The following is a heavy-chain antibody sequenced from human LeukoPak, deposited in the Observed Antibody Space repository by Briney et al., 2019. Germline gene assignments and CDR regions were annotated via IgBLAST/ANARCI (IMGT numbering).Heavy chain of an antibody. CDR1: GFTFSSYW. CDR2: INSDGSST. CDR3: ARDPPHFYGSGSYYYDY. V-gene: IGHV3-74*01. D-gene: IGHD3-10*01. J-gene: IGHJ4*02. Sequence: GGSLRLSCAASGFTFSSYWMHWVRQAPGKGLVWVSRINSDGSSTTYADSVRGRFTISRDNAKNTLYLQMSSLRVEDTAVYYCARDPPHFYGSGSYYYDYWGQGTLVTVSS.